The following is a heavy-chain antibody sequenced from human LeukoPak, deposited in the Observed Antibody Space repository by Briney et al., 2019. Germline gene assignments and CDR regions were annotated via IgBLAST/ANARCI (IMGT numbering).Heavy chain of an antibody. CDR2: ISPSGGST. J-gene: IGHJ4*02. V-gene: IGHV3-23*01. Sequence: GGSLRLSCTTSGLTFSNRVMTWVRQAPGKGMEWVSSISPSGGSTFYADSVKGRFTISRDNSKNTLYLQMSSLGAEDTAAYYCAGGYSDYDFFDSWGQGTLVTVSS. D-gene: IGHD5-12*01. CDR3: AGGYSDYDFFDS. CDR1: GLTFSNRV.